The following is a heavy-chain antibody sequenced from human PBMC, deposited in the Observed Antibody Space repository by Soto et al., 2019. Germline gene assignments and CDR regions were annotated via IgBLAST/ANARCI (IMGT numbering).Heavy chain of an antibody. CDR3: ARDQSTVIYYYGMDV. D-gene: IGHD4-17*01. CDR2: IIPIFGTA. CDR1: GGTFSSYA. V-gene: IGHV1-69*13. J-gene: IGHJ6*02. Sequence: ASVKVSCKASGGTFSSYAISWVRQAPGQGLEWMGGIIPIFGTANYAQKFQGRVTITADESTSTAYMELSSLRSEDTAVYYCARDQSTVIYYYGMDVWGQGTTVTVSS.